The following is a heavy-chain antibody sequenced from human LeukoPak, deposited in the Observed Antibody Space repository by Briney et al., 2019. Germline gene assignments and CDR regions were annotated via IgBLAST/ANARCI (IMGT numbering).Heavy chain of an antibody. CDR2: IILIFGTA. V-gene: IGHV1-69*01. Sequence: SVKVSCKASGGTFSSYAISWVRQAPGQGLEWMGGIILIFGTANYAQKFQGRVTITADESTSTAYMELSSLRSEDTAVYYCSRWSRDGYNPGAFDIWGQGTMVTVSS. J-gene: IGHJ3*02. CDR3: SRWSRDGYNPGAFDI. CDR1: GGTFSSYA. D-gene: IGHD5-24*01.